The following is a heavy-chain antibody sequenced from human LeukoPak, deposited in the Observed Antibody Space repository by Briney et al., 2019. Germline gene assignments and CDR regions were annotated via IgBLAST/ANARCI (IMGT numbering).Heavy chain of an antibody. CDR2: ISSSGSTI. J-gene: IGHJ6*03. D-gene: IGHD3-10*01. CDR1: GFTFSDHY. V-gene: IGHV3-11*04. CDR3: ARDNPLSRRRRDYYYYMDV. Sequence: GGSLRLSCAASGFTFSDHYMSWIRQAPGKGLEWVSYISSSGSTIYYADSVKGRFTISRDNAKNSLYLQMNSLRAEDTAVYYCARDNPLSRRRRDYYYYMDVWGKGTTVTVSS.